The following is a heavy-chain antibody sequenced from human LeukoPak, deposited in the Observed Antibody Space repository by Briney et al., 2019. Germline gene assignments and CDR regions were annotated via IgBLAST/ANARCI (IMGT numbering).Heavy chain of an antibody. CDR1: GGSISSSNYY. CDR3: ARDVVVVPAAIHYGMDV. CDR2: MYYSGNT. Sequence: PSETLSLTCTVSGGSISSSNYYWGWIRQPPGKGLEWIGSMYYSGNTDYNPSLKSRVTISVDTSKNQFSLNLSSVTAADTAVYYCARDVVVVPAAIHYGMDVWGQGTTVTVSS. V-gene: IGHV4-39*07. J-gene: IGHJ6*02. D-gene: IGHD2-2*01.